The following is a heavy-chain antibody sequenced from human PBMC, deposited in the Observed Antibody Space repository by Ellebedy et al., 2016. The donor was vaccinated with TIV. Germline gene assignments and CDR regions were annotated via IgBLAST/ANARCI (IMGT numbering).Heavy chain of an antibody. CDR2: INDRVST. CDR1: AGSFSGNY. V-gene: IGHV4-34*01. J-gene: IGHJ6*02. CDR3: ARGALAILGVVTGYYGLDV. D-gene: IGHD3-3*01. Sequence: MPSETLSLTCAVYAGSFSGNYWSWIRQPPGKGLEWIGEINDRVSTNYNPSLKSRVPISVDTSKHQFSLKLTSVSAADTAVYYCARGALAILGVVTGYYGLDVWGQGTTVTVSS.